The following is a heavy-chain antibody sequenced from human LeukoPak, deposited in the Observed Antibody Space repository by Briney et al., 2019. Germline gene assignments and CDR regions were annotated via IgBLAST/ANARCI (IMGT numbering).Heavy chain of an antibody. CDR3: AKSDRGSGYDALPSFGP. Sequence: PGGSLRLSCAASGFTFSSYAMSWVRQAPGKGLEWVSAIRGSGGSTYYADSVKGRFTISRDNSKNTLYLQMNSLRAEDTAVYYCAKSDRGSGYDALPSFGPWGQGTLVTVSS. V-gene: IGHV3-23*01. D-gene: IGHD5-12*01. CDR2: IRGSGGST. CDR1: GFTFSSYA. J-gene: IGHJ5*02.